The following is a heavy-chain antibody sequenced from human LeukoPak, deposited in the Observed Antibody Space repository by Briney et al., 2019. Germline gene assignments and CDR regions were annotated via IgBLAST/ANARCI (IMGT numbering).Heavy chain of an antibody. V-gene: IGHV4-59*01. Sequence: SETLSLTCTVSGGPINSYYWSWIRQPPGKGLEWIGYIYYSGSTAYNPSLKSRVTISVDTSKNQFSLKWNSLTAADTAVYYCARGRSTSWYLDSWGQGTLVTVSS. D-gene: IGHD2-2*01. J-gene: IGHJ4*02. CDR3: ARGRSTSWYLDS. CDR2: IYYSGST. CDR1: GGPINSYY.